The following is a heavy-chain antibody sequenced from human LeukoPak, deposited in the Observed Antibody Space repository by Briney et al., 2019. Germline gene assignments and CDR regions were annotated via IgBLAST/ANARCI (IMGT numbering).Heavy chain of an antibody. D-gene: IGHD1-26*01. V-gene: IGHV3-53*01. J-gene: IGHJ4*03. CDR1: GFPVRSRY. CDR3: ASLEGGPTDGR. Sequence: GGSLRLSCEVSGFPVRSRYMTWFRQAPGKGLECVSVIYSGGTTYYIDSVKDRFTISRDNSKSTMYLEMNNLRVEDTAVYYCASLEGGPTDGRWGQGTLVTVSS. CDR2: IYSGGTT.